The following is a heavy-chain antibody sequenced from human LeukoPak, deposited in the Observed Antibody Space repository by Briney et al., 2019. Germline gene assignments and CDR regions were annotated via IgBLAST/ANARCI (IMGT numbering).Heavy chain of an antibody. D-gene: IGHD6-19*01. CDR3: ARVRLGRGLDY. CDR1: GDSISSSY. CDR2: IHTSGST. J-gene: IGHJ4*02. Sequence: SETLSLTCTVSGDSISSSYWGWIRQPAGKGLEWIGRIHTSGSTYYSPSLKSRVTMSVDTSTNQFSLKLSSVTAADTAMYYCARVRLGRGLDYWGQGTMVTVSS. V-gene: IGHV4-4*07.